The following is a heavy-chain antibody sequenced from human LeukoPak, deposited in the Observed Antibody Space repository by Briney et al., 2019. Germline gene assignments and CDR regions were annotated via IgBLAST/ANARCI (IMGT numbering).Heavy chain of an antibody. D-gene: IGHD3-10*01. J-gene: IGHJ4*02. V-gene: IGHV4-30-2*01. Sequence: SQTLSLTCAVSGGSISSGGYSWSWIRQPPGKGLEWIGYIYHSGSTYYNPSLKSRVTISVDRSKNQFSLKLSSVTAADTAVYYCARATYYGSGSYYPDYWGQGTLVTVSS. CDR1: GGSISSGGYS. CDR2: IYHSGST. CDR3: ARATYYGSGSYYPDY.